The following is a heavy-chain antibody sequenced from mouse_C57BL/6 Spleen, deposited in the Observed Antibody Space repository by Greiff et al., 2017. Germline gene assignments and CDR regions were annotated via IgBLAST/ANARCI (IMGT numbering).Heavy chain of an antibody. D-gene: IGHD3-2*02. CDR2: IDPSDSHT. J-gene: IGHJ4*01. CDR3: AREGSSSGYGGAIDY. CDR1: GYTFTSYW. Sequence: QVQLQQPGAELVMPGASVKLSCKASGYTFTSYWMHWVKQRPGQGLEWIGEIDPSDSHTNYNQKFKGQSTLTVDKSSSTAYMQLSSLTSEDSAVYYCAREGSSSGYGGAIDYWGQGTSVTVSS. V-gene: IGHV1-69*01.